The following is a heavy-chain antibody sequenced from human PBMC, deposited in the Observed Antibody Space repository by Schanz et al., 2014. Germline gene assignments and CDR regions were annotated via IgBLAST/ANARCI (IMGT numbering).Heavy chain of an antibody. J-gene: IGHJ6*02. CDR3: ARALFGSGHGDV. CDR1: GRTFIVYH. D-gene: IGHD3-10*01. CDR2: ISPNSGDT. Sequence: QVQLVQSGAEVKKPGASMKVSCKASGRTFIVYHVLHWVRQAPGQGLEWMGRISPNSGDTHSAQKFQGRVTMTRNTSTSTAYMELSRLKSDDTAVYYCARALFGSGHGDVWGQGTTVTVSS. V-gene: IGHV1-2*06.